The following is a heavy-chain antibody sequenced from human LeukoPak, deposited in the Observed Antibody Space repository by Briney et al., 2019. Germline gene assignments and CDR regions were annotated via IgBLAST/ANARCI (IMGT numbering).Heavy chain of an antibody. CDR2: ISGSGGST. D-gene: IGHD2-2*01. J-gene: IGHJ3*02. V-gene: IGHV3-23*01. Sequence: GGSLRLSCAASGFTFSSYAMSWVRQAPGKGLEWVSAISGSGGSTYYADSVKGRFTISRDNSKNTLYLQMNSPRAEDTAVYYCAKDSSQLRRPNAFDIWGQGTMVTVSS. CDR1: GFTFSSYA. CDR3: AKDSSQLRRPNAFDI.